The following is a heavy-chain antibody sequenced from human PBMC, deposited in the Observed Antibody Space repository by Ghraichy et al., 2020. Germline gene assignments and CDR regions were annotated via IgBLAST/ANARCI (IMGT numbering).Heavy chain of an antibody. J-gene: IGHJ2*01. V-gene: IGHV3-33*01. CDR3: ARDYTGDWYFVL. D-gene: IGHD7-27*01. CDR1: GFTFSSYG. Sequence: GGSLRLSCAASGFTFSSYGMHWVRQAPGKGLEWVAVIWYDGSNKYYADSVKGRITISRDNSKNTLYLQMNSLRAEDTAVYYCARDYTGDWYFVLWGRGTLVTVSS. CDR2: IWYDGSNK.